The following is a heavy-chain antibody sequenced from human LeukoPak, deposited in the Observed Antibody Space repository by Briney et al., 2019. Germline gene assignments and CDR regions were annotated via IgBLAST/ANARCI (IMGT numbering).Heavy chain of an antibody. CDR2: INHSGST. Sequence: SETLSLTCAVYGGSFSGYYWSWIRQPPGKGLEWIGEINHSGSTNYNPSLKSRVTISVDTSKNQFSLKLGSVTAADTAVYYCAKSNGYGLVDIWGQGTMVTVSS. CDR3: AKSNGYGLVDI. V-gene: IGHV4-34*01. CDR1: GGSFSGYY. D-gene: IGHD3-10*01. J-gene: IGHJ3*02.